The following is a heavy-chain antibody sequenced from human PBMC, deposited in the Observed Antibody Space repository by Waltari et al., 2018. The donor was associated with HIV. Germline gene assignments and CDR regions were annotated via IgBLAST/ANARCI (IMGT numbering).Heavy chain of an antibody. J-gene: IGHJ4*02. D-gene: IGHD5-18*01. Sequence: VQLVESGGGLVQPGGSLRLSCTASGLTFTNFPMCWVRQAPGKGLEGVSVISGSGGTTYYADSVKGRFTVSRDNFKNTVYLQMNSLRAGDTAIYYCAKAVMETAVSSPVDCWGQGALVTVSS. CDR3: AKAVMETAVSSPVDC. V-gene: IGHV3-23*04. CDR1: GLTFTNFP. CDR2: ISGSGGTT.